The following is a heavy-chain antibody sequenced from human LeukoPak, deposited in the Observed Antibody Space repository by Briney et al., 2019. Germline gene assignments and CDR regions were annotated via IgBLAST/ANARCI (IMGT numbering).Heavy chain of an antibody. J-gene: IGHJ5*02. CDR3: ARGPNKSDGGNSGSAWFDP. CDR1: GYTFTTYD. CDR2: MNPNSGNT. V-gene: IGHV1-8*01. Sequence: ASVKVSCKASGYTFTTYDINWVRQATGQGLEWMGWMNPNSGNTGYAQKFQGRVTMTRNTSISTAYMELRSLRSEDTAVYYCARGPNKSDGGNSGSAWFDPWGQGTLVTASS. D-gene: IGHD4-23*01.